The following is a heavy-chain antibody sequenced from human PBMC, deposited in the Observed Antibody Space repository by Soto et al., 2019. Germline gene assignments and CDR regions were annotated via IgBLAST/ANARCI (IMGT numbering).Heavy chain of an antibody. Sequence: GGSHRLSCASSGFTFSSYAMSLVRQAPGKGLEWVSAISGSGGSTYYADSVKGRFTISRDNSKNTLYLQMNSLRAEDTAVYYCAKYLLTRYFDYWGQGTLVTVSS. CDR3: AKYLLTRYFDY. J-gene: IGHJ4*02. V-gene: IGHV3-23*01. CDR2: ISGSGGST. CDR1: GFTFSSYA.